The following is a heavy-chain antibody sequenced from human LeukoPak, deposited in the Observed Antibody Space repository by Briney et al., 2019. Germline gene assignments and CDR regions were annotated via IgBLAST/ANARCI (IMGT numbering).Heavy chain of an antibody. V-gene: IGHV1-69*05. Sequence: SVKVSCKPSGDTFDNYVITWVRQAPGQGLEWMGGVIPIFNTPNYAQKLQGRVSITTDESKRISYMDLRSLRSEATPVYSCSRVDRYHSYMDVWGKGTTLTVSS. CDR1: GDTFDNYV. CDR2: VIPIFNTP. CDR3: SRVDRYHSYMDV. J-gene: IGHJ6*03.